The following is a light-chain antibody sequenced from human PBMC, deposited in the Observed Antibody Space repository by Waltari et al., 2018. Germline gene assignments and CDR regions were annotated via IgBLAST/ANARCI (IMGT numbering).Light chain of an antibody. J-gene: IGKJ1*01. CDR2: WAS. V-gene: IGKV4-1*01. CDR3: QQYYSIPPT. CDR1: QSVLYSSNNKNY. Sequence: DIVMTQSPDSLAVSLGERANIHCKSSQSVLYSSNNKNYLAWYQQKPGQPPKLLIYWASTRESGVPDRFSGSGSATDFTLTISSLQAEDVAVYYCQQYYSIPPTFGQGTKVEIK.